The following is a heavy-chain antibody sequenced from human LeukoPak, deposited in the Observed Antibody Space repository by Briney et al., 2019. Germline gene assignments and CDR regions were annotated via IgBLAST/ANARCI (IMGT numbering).Heavy chain of an antibody. D-gene: IGHD6-13*01. J-gene: IGHJ4*02. V-gene: IGHV3-33*05. CDR1: GFTFSNYG. CDR2: IQYDGSNK. Sequence: QPGGSLRLSCAASGFTFSNYGMHWVRQAPGKGLEWVAFIQYDGSNKYYADSVKGRFTISRDNAKNSLYLQMNSLRAEDTAVYYCARCGSRLRYFDYWGQGTLVTVSS. CDR3: ARCGSRLRYFDY.